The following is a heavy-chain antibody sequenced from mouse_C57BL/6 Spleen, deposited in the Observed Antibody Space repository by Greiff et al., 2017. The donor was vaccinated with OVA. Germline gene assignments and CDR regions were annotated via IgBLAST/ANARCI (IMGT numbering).Heavy chain of an antibody. J-gene: IGHJ2*01. V-gene: IGHV5-4*01. CDR3: ARGGDSQGYFDY. Sequence: EVQVVESGGGLVKPGGSLKLSCAASGFTFSSYAMSWVRQTPEKRLEWVATISDGGSYTYSPDNVQGRFTISRDNAKNNLYLQMSHLKSEDTAMYYCARGGDSQGYFDYWGQGTTLTVSS. CDR1: GFTFSSYA. CDR2: ISDGGSYT. D-gene: IGHD3-2*02.